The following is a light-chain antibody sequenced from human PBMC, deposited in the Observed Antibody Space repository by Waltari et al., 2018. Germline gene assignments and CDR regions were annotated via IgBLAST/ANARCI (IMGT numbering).Light chain of an antibody. CDR2: GAS. CDR1: QSVSNP. Sequence: EKVMTQSPATLSVSPEERATLSCRASQSVSNPLAWYQQRPGQAPRLLIYGASSRAAGVPARFSGSGSGTEFTLSIDSLQSEDFALYFCQQYNSWPFTFGPGTQVDIK. CDR3: QQYNSWPFT. J-gene: IGKJ3*01. V-gene: IGKV3-15*01.